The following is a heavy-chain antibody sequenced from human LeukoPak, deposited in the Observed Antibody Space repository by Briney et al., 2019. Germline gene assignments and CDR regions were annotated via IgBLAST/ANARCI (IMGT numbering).Heavy chain of an antibody. CDR1: TFIFSSYV. D-gene: IGHD4-17*01. V-gene: IGHV3-30*04. CDR3: ARDTTTVTTAVGY. CDR2: ISYDGSNK. Sequence: GGSLRLSCAASTFIFSSYVMHWVRQAPGKGLEWVAVISYDGSNKYYADSVKGRFTISRDNAKNSLYLQMNSLRAEDTAVYYCARDTTTVTTAVGYWGQGTLVTVSS. J-gene: IGHJ4*02.